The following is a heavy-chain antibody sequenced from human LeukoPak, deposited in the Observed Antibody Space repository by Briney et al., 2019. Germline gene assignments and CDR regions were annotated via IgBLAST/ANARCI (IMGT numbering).Heavy chain of an antibody. D-gene: IGHD3-22*01. CDR1: GFTFSSYA. J-gene: IGHJ4*02. CDR3: AKALRITMIVVVTQAFDY. Sequence: GGSLRLSCAASGFTFSSYALSWVRQAPGKGLEWVSAISGSGGSTYYADSVKGRFTISRDNSKNTLYLQMNSLRAGDTVVYYCAKALRITMIVVVTQAFDYWGQGTLVTASS. V-gene: IGHV3-23*01. CDR2: ISGSGGST.